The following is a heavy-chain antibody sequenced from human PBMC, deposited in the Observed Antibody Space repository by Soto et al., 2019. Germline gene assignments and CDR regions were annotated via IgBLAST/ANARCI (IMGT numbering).Heavy chain of an antibody. D-gene: IGHD2-15*01. Sequence: ASVKVSCKASGFTFTSSAVQWVRQARGQRLEWIGWIVVGSGNTNYAQKFQERVTITRDMSTSTAYMELSSLRSEDTAVYYCAAYQSRYCSGGSCYRWGQGTLVTVSS. CDR2: IVVGSGNT. J-gene: IGHJ5*02. CDR3: AAYQSRYCSGGSCYR. CDR1: GFTFTSSA. V-gene: IGHV1-58*01.